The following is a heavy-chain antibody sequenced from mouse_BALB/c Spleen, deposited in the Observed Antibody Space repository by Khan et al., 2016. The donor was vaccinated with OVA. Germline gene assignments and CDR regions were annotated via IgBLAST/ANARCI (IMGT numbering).Heavy chain of an antibody. CDR1: GYSITSDYA. CDR3: ARVYGGDFDY. Sequence: QLEESGPGLVKPSQSLSLTCTVTGYSITSDYAWNWIRQFPGNKLEWMGFISYSGNTNYNPSLKSRISITRDTTKHQFFLQLNSVTIEDTATYYCARVYGGDFDYWGQGTTLTVSS. V-gene: IGHV3-2*02. CDR2: ISYSGNT. J-gene: IGHJ2*01. D-gene: IGHD1-1*01.